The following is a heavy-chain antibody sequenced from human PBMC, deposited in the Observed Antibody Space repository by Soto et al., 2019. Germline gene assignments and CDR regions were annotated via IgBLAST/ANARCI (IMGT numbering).Heavy chain of an antibody. CDR1: GGSISSGGYY. J-gene: IGHJ4*02. CDR2: IYYSGST. Sequence: SETLSLTCTVSGGSISSGGYYWSWIRQHPGKGLEWIGYIYYSGSTYYNPSLKSRVTISVDTSKNQFSLKLSSVTAADTAVYYCARDGTYDSSFDYWGQGTLVTVSS. V-gene: IGHV4-31*03. CDR3: ARDGTYDSSFDY. D-gene: IGHD3-3*01.